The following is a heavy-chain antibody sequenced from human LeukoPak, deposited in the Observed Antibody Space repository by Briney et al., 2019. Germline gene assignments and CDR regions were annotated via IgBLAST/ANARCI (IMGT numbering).Heavy chain of an antibody. Sequence: GGSLRLSCAASGFTFNAYSMNWVRQAPGKGLEWVAFIQSDGSEKSSADSVKGRFSISRDKSKNTLYLQMDSLRAEDTAVYYCVRDGYNWNYDYWGQGTLVTVSS. D-gene: IGHD1-1*01. CDR2: IQSDGSEK. CDR1: GFTFNAYS. J-gene: IGHJ4*02. CDR3: VRDGYNWNYDY. V-gene: IGHV3-30*02.